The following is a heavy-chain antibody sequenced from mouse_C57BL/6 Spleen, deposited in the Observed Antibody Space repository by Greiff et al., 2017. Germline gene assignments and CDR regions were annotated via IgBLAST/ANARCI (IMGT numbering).Heavy chain of an antibody. V-gene: IGHV1-85*01. CDR1: GYTFTSYD. CDR2: IYPSDGST. Sequence: VHVKQSGPELVKPGASVKLSCKASGYTFTSYDINWVKQRPGQGLEWIGWIYPSDGSTKYNEKFKGKATLTVDTSSSTAYMELHSLTAEDSAVDFCSRSVVATRCFDVWGTGTTLTVSS. D-gene: IGHD1-1*01. J-gene: IGHJ1*03. CDR3: SRSVVATRCFDV.